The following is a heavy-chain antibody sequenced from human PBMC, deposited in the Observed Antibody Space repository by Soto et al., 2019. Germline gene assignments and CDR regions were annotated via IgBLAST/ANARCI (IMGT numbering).Heavy chain of an antibody. CDR2: ITTTSTYK. V-gene: IGHV3-21*01. Sequence: GSLRLSCVASAFTFNNFPMHWVRQAPGKGLQWHASITTTSTYKYYADSVKGRFSISGDNAKNSLYLELTNLRSEDTAVYYCAREKCSSTSCNHGMDVWGLGTTVTVSS. CDR1: AFTFNNFP. J-gene: IGHJ6*02. CDR3: AREKCSSTSCNHGMDV. D-gene: IGHD2-2*01.